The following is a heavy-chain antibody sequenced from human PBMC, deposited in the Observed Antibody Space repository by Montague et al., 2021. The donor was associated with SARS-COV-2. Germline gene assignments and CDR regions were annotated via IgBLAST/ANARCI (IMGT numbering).Heavy chain of an antibody. Sequence: SETLSLTCIVSGSSVRSYYWSWIQQPPGKGLERIGYIYDSGSTNYNPSLKSRVTISVDTSKNQFSLKLSSVTAADTAVYYCARENTVTTFGGPYYIDSWGQGTLVTVSA. D-gene: IGHD4-17*01. CDR1: GSSVRSYY. J-gene: IGHJ4*02. CDR3: ARENTVTTFGGPYYIDS. CDR2: IYDSGST. V-gene: IGHV4-59*02.